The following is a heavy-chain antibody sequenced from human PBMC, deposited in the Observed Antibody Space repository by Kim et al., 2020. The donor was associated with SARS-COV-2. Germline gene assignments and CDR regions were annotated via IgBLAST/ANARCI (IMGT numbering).Heavy chain of an antibody. CDR3: ARDLRVPRGTTVTRFFDY. CDR2: IIPIFGTA. D-gene: IGHD4-17*01. CDR1: GGTFSSYA. V-gene: IGHV1-69*13. Sequence: SVKVSCKASGGTFSSYAISWVRQAPGQGLEWMGGIIPIFGTANYAQKFQGRVTITADESTSTAYMELSSLRSEDTAVYYCARDLRVPRGTTVTRFFDYWGQGTLVTVSS. J-gene: IGHJ4*02.